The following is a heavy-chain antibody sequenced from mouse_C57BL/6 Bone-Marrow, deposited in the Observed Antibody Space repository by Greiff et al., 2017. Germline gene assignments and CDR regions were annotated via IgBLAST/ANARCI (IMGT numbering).Heavy chain of an antibody. Sequence: DVQLVESGGGLVKPGGSLKLSCAASGFTFSSYAMSWVRQTPEKRLEWVATISDGGSYTYYPDTVQGRFTISRDNAKNNLYLQMSHLKSEDTAMYYCARDGPIYYDYFDDWGQGTTLTVSS. CDR2: ISDGGSYT. V-gene: IGHV5-4*01. CDR1: GFTFSSYA. J-gene: IGHJ2*01. D-gene: IGHD2-4*01. CDR3: ARDGPIYYDYFDD.